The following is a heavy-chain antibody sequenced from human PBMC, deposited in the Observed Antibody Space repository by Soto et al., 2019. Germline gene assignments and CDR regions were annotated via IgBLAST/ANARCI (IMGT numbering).Heavy chain of an antibody. J-gene: IGHJ3*02. CDR1: GFTVSSNY. CDR3: ARDGIGYSYGLDAFDI. CDR2: IYSGGST. Sequence: EVQLVESGGGLIQPGGSLRLSCAASGFTVSSNYMSWVRQAPGKGLEWVSVIYSGGSTYYADSVKGRFTISRDNSKNTLYLQMNSLRAEDTAVYYCARDGIGYSYGLDAFDIWGQGSMVTVSS. D-gene: IGHD5-18*01. V-gene: IGHV3-53*01.